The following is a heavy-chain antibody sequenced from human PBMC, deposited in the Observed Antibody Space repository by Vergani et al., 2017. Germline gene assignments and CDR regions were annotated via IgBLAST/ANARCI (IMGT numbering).Heavy chain of an antibody. J-gene: IGHJ3*02. CDR3: ARELELRALDI. CDR1: GGSISSYY. V-gene: IGHV4-59*01. D-gene: IGHD1-26*01. Sequence: QVQLQESGPGLVKPSETLSLTCTVSGGSISSYYWSWIRQPPGKGLEWIGYIYYSGSTNYNPSLKSRVTISVDTSKNQFSLKLSSVTAADTAVYYCARELELRALDIWGQGTMVTVSS. CDR2: IYYSGST.